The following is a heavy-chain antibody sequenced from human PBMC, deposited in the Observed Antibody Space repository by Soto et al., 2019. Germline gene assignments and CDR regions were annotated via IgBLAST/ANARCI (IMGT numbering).Heavy chain of an antibody. D-gene: IGHD1-26*01. J-gene: IGHJ4*02. CDR2: INSDGSST. CDR3: ARGRGWELNREGGRFDS. Sequence: EVQLVESGGGLVQPGGSLRLSCAASGFTFSSYWMHWVRQAPGKGLVWVSRINSDGSSTSYADSVKGRFTISRDNAKNTLYQQMNSLRAEDTAVYYCARGRGWELNREGGRFDSWGEGTLVTVSS. V-gene: IGHV3-74*01. CDR1: GFTFSSYW.